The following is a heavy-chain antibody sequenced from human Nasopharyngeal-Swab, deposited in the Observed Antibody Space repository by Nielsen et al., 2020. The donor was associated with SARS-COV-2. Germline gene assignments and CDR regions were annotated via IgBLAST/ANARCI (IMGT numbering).Heavy chain of an antibody. CDR3: ARTLLAAGGYYYYGMDV. V-gene: IGHV2-26*01. J-gene: IGHJ6*02. Sequence: RQAPGKALEWLAHIFSNDEKSYSTSLKSRLTISKDTSKSQVVLTMTNMDPADTATYSCARTLLAAGGYYYYGMDVWGQGTMVTVSS. D-gene: IGHD6-13*01. CDR2: IFSNDEK.